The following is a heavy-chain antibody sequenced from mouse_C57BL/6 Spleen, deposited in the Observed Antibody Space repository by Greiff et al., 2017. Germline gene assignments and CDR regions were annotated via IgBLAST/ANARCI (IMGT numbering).Heavy chain of an antibody. CDR3: AKGTTGTRFAY. V-gene: IGHV1-9*01. CDR1: GYTFTGYW. J-gene: IGHJ3*01. D-gene: IGHD4-1*02. CDR2: ILPGSGST. Sequence: QVQLQQSGAELMKPGASVKLSCKATGYTFTGYWIEWVKQRPGHGLEWIGEILPGSGSTNYNEKFKGKATFTADTYSNTAYMRLSSLTTEDSAICYCAKGTTGTRFAYWGQGTLVTVSA.